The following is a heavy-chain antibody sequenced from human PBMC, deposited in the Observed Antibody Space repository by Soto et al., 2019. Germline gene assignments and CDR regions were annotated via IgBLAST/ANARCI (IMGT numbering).Heavy chain of an antibody. J-gene: IGHJ6*02. Sequence: SVKVSCKASGGTFSSYAISWVRQAPGQGLEWMGGIIPIFGTANYAQKFQGRVTITADESTSTAYMELSSLRSEDTAVYYCARGGVTLYYYYYYGMDVWGQGTTVTVSS. D-gene: IGHD4-4*01. CDR3: ARGGVTLYYYYYYGMDV. CDR1: GGTFSSYA. CDR2: IIPIFGTA. V-gene: IGHV1-69*13.